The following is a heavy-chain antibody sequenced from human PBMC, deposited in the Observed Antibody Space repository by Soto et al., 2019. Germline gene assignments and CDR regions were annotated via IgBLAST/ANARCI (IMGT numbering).Heavy chain of an antibody. D-gene: IGHD2-21*02. CDR1: GFTFSGYS. CDR2: ISTRGDI. J-gene: IGHJ6*02. V-gene: IGHV3-21*01. Sequence: PGGSLRLSCAASGFTFSGYSMNWVRQAPGKGLEWVASISTRGDIYYADSVKGRFTISRDNAKNSVSLQMNSLRAEDTAVYYCAREETAWPLAYGLDVWGQGTTVTVSS. CDR3: AREETAWPLAYGLDV.